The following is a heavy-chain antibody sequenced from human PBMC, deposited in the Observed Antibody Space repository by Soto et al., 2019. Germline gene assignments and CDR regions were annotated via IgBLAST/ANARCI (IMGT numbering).Heavy chain of an antibody. V-gene: IGHV1-69*06. CDR1: GVTFISYR. J-gene: IGHJ6*02. CDR3: ARDLPSLEVRSYGMDV. Sequence: QVHLVQSGAEVKKPVSSVKVSCKVSGVTFISYRISWVRHAPVQGLEWMGGITPVIGTPDYAQKFRGRVTVTADRSTSTAYMELSRLRSEDTAVYYCARDLPSLEVRSYGMDVWGQGTTVTVSS. CDR2: ITPVIGTP. D-gene: IGHD3-10*01.